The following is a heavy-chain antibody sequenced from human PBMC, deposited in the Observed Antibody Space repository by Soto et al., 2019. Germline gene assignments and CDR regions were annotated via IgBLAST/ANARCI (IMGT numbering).Heavy chain of an antibody. CDR2: IYYSGST. CDR3: ARVLENYYGSGRYPHFDD. V-gene: IGHV4-31*03. D-gene: IGHD3-10*01. J-gene: IGHJ4*02. CDR1: GGSISSGGYY. Sequence: TLSLTCTVSGGSISSGGYYWSWIRQHPGKGLEWIGYIYYSGSTYYNPSLKSRVTISVDTSKNQFSLKLSSVTAAGTAVYYCARVLENYYGSGRYPHFDDSGKGPLVPVSP.